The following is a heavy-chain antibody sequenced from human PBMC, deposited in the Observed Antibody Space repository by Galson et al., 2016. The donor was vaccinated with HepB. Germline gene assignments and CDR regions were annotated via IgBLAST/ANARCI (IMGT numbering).Heavy chain of an antibody. CDR2: IRSHIDGGTT. CDR3: TTDRLRGYDYYGMDD. J-gene: IGHJ6*02. CDR1: GFTFSNVW. Sequence: SLRLSCAASGFTFSNVWMTWVRQAPGKGLEWVGRIRSHIDGGTTHYAAPGKGKFSISRDDSRDTLYLQRNSLNTEDTAVYFCTTDRLRGYDYYGMDDWGQGTTVTVS. V-gene: IGHV3-15*01.